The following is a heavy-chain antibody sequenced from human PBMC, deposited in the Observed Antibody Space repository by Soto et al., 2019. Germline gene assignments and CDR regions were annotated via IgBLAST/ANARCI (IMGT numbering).Heavy chain of an antibody. CDR2: IIPIFGTA. V-gene: IGHV1-69*06. CDR1: GGTFSSYA. D-gene: IGHD6-13*01. J-gene: IGHJ5*02. Sequence: ASVKVSCKASGGTFSSYAISWVRQAPGQGLEWMGGIIPIFGTANYAQKFQGRVTITADKSTSTAYTELSSLRSEDTAVYYCASHIAAPYNWFDPWGQGTLVTVSS. CDR3: ASHIAAPYNWFDP.